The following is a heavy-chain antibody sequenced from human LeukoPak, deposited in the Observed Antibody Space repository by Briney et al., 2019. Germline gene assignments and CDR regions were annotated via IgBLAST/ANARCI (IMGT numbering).Heavy chain of an antibody. J-gene: IGHJ3*02. V-gene: IGHV4-38-2*02. CDR2: IYHSGST. Sequence: SETLSLTCTVSGYSISSGYYWGWIRQPPGKGLEWIGSIYHSGSTYYNPSLKSRVTISVDTSKNRFSLKLSSVTAADTAVYYCARDGSWGAAFDIWGQGTMVTVSS. CDR1: GYSISSGYY. D-gene: IGHD1-26*01. CDR3: ARDGSWGAAFDI.